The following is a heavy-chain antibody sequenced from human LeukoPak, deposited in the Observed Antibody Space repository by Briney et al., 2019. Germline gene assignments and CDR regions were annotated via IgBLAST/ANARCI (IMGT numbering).Heavy chain of an antibody. CDR3: ARNLAVAPLAYYFDY. CDR1: GYTFTSYY. D-gene: IGHD6-19*01. Sequence: ASVKVSCKASGYTFTSYYMHWVRQAPGQGLEWMGIINPSGGSTSYAQKFQGRVTITRDTSASTAYMELSSLRSEDMAVYYCARNLAVAPLAYYFDYWGQGTLVTVSS. CDR2: INPSGGST. J-gene: IGHJ4*02. V-gene: IGHV1-46*01.